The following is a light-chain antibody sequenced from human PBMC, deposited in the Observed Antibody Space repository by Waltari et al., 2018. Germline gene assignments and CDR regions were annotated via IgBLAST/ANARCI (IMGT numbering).Light chain of an antibody. Sequence: QSALTQPRSVSGSPGQSVTISCPGTSSDGGGYHSVSWYQQNPGKAPKLMIYDVSQRPSGVPDRFSGSKSGNTASLTISGLQAEDDADYYCSSYAGNHVVFGGGTRLTVL. CDR2: DVS. V-gene: IGLV2-11*01. CDR3: SSYAGNHVV. J-gene: IGLJ2*01. CDR1: SSDGGGYHS.